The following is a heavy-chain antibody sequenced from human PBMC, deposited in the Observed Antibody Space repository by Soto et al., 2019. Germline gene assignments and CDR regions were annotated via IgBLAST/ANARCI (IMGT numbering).Heavy chain of an antibody. CDR2: ISVSGFKK. CDR1: GFIFDNFG. J-gene: IGHJ5*02. Sequence: GGSLRLSCAASGFIFDNFGIGWARQAPGKGLEWISSISVSGFKKYYADSGKGRFTISRDNSKSTVYLELNNLSAEDTAVYHCAKNQGVELVPLATVDWFDPWGQGSVVTVSS. D-gene: IGHD1-26*01. V-gene: IGHV3-23*01. CDR3: AKNQGVELVPLATVDWFDP.